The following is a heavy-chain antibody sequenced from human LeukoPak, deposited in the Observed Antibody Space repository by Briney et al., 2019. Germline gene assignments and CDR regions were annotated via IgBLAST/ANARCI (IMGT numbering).Heavy chain of an antibody. CDR3: ARDYSDSSGYSPFQH. J-gene: IGHJ1*01. Sequence: PSETLSLTCTVSGGSISSNYWNWIRQPPGKGLEWIGFIYFTGSTIYNPSLKSRVTISVDTSKNHFSLRLTSVTAADTAVYYCARDYSDSSGYSPFQHWGQGTLVTVSS. V-gene: IGHV4-59*01. CDR2: IYFTGST. D-gene: IGHD3-22*01. CDR1: GGSISSNY.